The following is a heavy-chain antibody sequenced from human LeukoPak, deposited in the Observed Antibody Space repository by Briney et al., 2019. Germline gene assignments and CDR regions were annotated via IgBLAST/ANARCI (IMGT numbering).Heavy chain of an antibody. CDR2: ISASSGST. CDR3: AKRESSGYDGGAFDY. Sequence: GGSLRLSCAASGFTFSTYAMSWVRQAPGEGLEWVSAISASSGSTYYADSVKGRFTISRDNSKNTLYLQMNSLRAEDTAVYHCAKRESSGYDGGAFDYWGQGTLVTVSS. D-gene: IGHD5-12*01. CDR1: GFTFSTYA. J-gene: IGHJ4*02. V-gene: IGHV3-23*01.